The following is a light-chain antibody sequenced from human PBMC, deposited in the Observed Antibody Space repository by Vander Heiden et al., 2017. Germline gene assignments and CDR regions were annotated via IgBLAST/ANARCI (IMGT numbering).Light chain of an antibody. CDR3: QSYDSSLSASYV. V-gene: IGLV1-40*01. CDR1: SSNIGAGYD. CDR2: GNN. J-gene: IGLJ1*01. Sequence: QSVLTQPPSVSAAPGQRVTIPCTGSSSNIGAGYDVHWYQQLPGKAPKLLIYGNNNRPSGVPALFSGSKSGTSASLAITGLQAEDEADYYCQSYDSSLSASYVFGTGTKVTVL.